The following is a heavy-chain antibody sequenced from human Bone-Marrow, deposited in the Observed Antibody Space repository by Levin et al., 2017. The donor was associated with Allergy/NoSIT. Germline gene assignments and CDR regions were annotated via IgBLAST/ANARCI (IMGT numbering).Heavy chain of an antibody. Sequence: GGSLRLSCAASGFSFGSYAISWVRQAPGKGLEWVSAISGSGGSVYYADSVKGRFTISRDNSKNTLFLEMNSLRVEDTAVYYCARDMGNYFGSGSLLNNWFDPWGQGTLVTVSS. CDR2: ISGSGGSV. D-gene: IGHD3-10*01. J-gene: IGHJ5*02. CDR1: GFSFGSYA. V-gene: IGHV3-23*01. CDR3: ARDMGNYFGSGSLLNNWFDP.